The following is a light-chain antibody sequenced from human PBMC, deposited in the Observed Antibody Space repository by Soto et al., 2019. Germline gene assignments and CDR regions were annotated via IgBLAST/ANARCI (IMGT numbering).Light chain of an antibody. Sequence: EIVLTQSPGTLSLSPGERATLSCRSSQSVSSNYLAWYQHKPDQAPRLVTYDVSGRPTGIQDRFSGSGSGTDFPLTISRLEPEDFAVYFCQHYGSSPTFGQGTKVEIK. CDR2: DVS. J-gene: IGKJ1*01. V-gene: IGKV3-20*01. CDR1: QSVSSNY. CDR3: QHYGSSPT.